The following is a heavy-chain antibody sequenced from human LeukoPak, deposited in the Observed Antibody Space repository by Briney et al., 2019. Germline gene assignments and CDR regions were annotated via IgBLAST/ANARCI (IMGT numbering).Heavy chain of an antibody. CDR2: IYHSGST. D-gene: IGHD3-10*01. CDR3: ASSNLWFGELSFAFDI. V-gene: IGHV4-4*02. CDR1: GGSISSSNW. Sequence: SETLSLTCAVSGGSISSSNWWSWVRQPPGKGLEWIGEIYHSGSTNYNPSLKSRVTISVDKSKNQFSLKLSSVTAADTAVYYCASSNLWFGELSFAFDIWGQGTMVTVSS. J-gene: IGHJ3*02.